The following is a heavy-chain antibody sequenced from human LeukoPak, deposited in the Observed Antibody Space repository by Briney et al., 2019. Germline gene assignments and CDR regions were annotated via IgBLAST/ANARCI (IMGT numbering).Heavy chain of an antibody. CDR1: GINISSYG. V-gene: IGHV3-30*03. Sequence: GGSLRLSCAASGINISSYGMHWVRQAPGKGLEWVAVISYDGSNRYYADSVKGRFTISRDNSKNTLYLQMNSLTSEDTAVYYCASGSTSLEYFDYWGQGTLVTVSS. CDR2: ISYDGSNR. J-gene: IGHJ4*02. CDR3: ASGSTSLEYFDY. D-gene: IGHD2-2*01.